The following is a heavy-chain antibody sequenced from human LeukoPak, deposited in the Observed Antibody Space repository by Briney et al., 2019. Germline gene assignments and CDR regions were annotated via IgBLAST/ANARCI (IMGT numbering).Heavy chain of an antibody. CDR2: ISSSSSYI. CDR3: ARDGSRYSSSWFDY. CDR1: GFTFSNAW. V-gene: IGHV3-21*01. D-gene: IGHD6-13*01. J-gene: IGHJ4*02. Sequence: GGSLRLSCAASGFTFSNAWMSWVRQAPGKGLEWVSSISSSSSYIYYADSVKGRFTISRDNDKNSLYLQMNSLRAEDTAVYYCARDGSRYSSSWFDYWGQGTLVTVSS.